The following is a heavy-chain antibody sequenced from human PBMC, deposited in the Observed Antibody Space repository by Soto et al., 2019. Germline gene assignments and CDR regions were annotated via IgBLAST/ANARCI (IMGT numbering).Heavy chain of an antibody. J-gene: IGHJ5*02. CDR1: GGSVGSGSYY. D-gene: IGHD2-15*01. CDR3: ASALYCSGGSCSFDP. Sequence: SSETLSLTCTVSGGSVGSGSYYWSWIRQPPGKGLEWIGYIYYSGSTNYNPSLKSRVTISVDTSKNQFSLKLSSVTAADTAVYYCASALYCSGGSCSFDPWGQGTLVTVSS. V-gene: IGHV4-61*01. CDR2: IYYSGST.